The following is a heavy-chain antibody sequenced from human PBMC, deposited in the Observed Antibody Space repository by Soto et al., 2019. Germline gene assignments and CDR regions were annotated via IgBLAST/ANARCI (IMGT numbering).Heavy chain of an antibody. CDR2: LYWDDDK. Sequence: QITLKESGPTLVKPTQTLTLTCTFSGFSLSTSGVGVGWIRQPPGKALEWLALLYWDDDKRYSPSLKSRLSITKDTTKNQDVLTITNNDPVNTPTNDCAHSYCHTNLGESICTSCFDSNFDYWGQGTLVTVSS. CDR1: GFSLSTSGVG. CDR3: AHSYCHTNLGESICTSCFDSNFDY. V-gene: IGHV2-5*02. D-gene: IGHD2-2*01. J-gene: IGHJ4*02.